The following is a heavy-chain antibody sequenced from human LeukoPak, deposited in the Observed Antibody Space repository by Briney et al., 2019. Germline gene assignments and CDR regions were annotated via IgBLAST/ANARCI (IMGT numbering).Heavy chain of an antibody. CDR2: IYSGGST. CDR3: ARGPPSGYGSGSYYRYYFDY. D-gene: IGHD3-10*01. J-gene: IGHJ4*02. V-gene: IGHV3-66*01. Sequence: PGGSLRLSCTASGFTVSSNYMSWVRQAPVKGLEWVSVIYSGGSTYYADLVKGRFTISRDNSKNTLYLQMNSLRAEDTAVYYCARGPPSGYGSGSYYRYYFDYWGQGTLVTVSS. CDR1: GFTVSSNY.